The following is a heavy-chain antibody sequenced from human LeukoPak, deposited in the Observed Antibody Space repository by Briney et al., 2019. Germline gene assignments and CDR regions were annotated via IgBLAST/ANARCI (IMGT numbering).Heavy chain of an antibody. V-gene: IGHV3-7*01. CDR2: IKEDGGQQ. D-gene: IGHD4-17*01. J-gene: IGHJ4*02. CDR1: GFTFSSHW. Sequence: PGGSLRLSCAASGFTFSSHWMSWVRQAPGKGLEWVASIKEDGGQQYYVDSVKGRFTISRDNAKNSLYLQMDSLRAEDTAVYYCARGAYGTADDYWGQGTLVTVSS. CDR3: ARGAYGTADDY.